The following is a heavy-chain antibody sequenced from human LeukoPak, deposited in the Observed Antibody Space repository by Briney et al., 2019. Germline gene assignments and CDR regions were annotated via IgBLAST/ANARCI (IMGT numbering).Heavy chain of an antibody. CDR1: GFTFSSYG. D-gene: IGHD4-23*01. J-gene: IGHJ3*02. CDR2: IRYDGSNK. CDR3: AKPGTTVVTLSAFDI. Sequence: PGGSLRLSCAASGFTFSSYGMHWVRQAPGKGLEWVAFIRYDGSNKYYADSVKGRFTISRDNSKNTLYLQMNSLRAEDTAVYYCAKPGTTVVTLSAFDIWGQGTMVTVSS. V-gene: IGHV3-30*02.